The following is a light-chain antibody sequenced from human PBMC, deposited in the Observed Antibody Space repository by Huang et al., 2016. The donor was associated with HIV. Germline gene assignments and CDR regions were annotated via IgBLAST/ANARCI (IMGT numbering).Light chain of an antibody. CDR3: MQGTHWWT. J-gene: IGKJ1*01. V-gene: IGKV2-30*01. Sequence: DAVMTQSPLSLPVTLGQPASISFRPSQSLVYSYGNTYLNWFQQRPGHSPRRLIYKVSNGDSGVPGRFSSSGSGTDFTLKISRVEAEDVGVYYCMQGTHWWTFGQGTKVEIK. CDR2: KVS. CDR1: QSLVYSYGNTY.